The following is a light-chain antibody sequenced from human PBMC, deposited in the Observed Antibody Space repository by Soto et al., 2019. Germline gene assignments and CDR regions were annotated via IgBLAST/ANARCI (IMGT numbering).Light chain of an antibody. Sequence: IQITQSPSTLSASVGDRVTITCRASQNINTWLAWYQQQPGKAPKLLIYKASSLQSGVPSRFSGTGSGTEFTLTISSLQPDDFATYYCQQYKSFWTFGQGTKV. CDR2: KAS. V-gene: IGKV1-5*03. CDR1: QNINTW. J-gene: IGKJ1*01. CDR3: QQYKSFWT.